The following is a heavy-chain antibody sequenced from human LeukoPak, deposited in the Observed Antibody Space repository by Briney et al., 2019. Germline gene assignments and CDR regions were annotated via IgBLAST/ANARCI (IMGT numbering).Heavy chain of an antibody. Sequence: PGGSLRLSCAASGFTFSSYSMNWVRQAPGKGLEWVSSISSSSSYIYYADSVKGRFTISRDNAKNSLYLQMNSLRAEDTAVHYCARCGGDCYYDYWGQGTLVTVSS. D-gene: IGHD2-21*02. CDR2: ISSSSSYI. J-gene: IGHJ4*02. V-gene: IGHV3-21*01. CDR3: ARCGGDCYYDY. CDR1: GFTFSSYS.